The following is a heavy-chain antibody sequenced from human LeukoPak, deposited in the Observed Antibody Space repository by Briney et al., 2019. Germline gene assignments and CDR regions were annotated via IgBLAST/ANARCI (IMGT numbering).Heavy chain of an antibody. J-gene: IGHJ4*02. CDR2: ITSSSIYI. CDR3: ARTTSGIRDGYNWHFDY. Sequence: GGSLRLSCAASGFTFSSYTMNWVRQAPGKGLEWVSSITSSSIYIYYADSVKGRFTISRDNAKNSLYLQMNSLRAEDTAIYYCARTTSGIRDGYNWHFDYWGQGTLVTVSS. CDR1: GFTFSSYT. V-gene: IGHV3-21*01. D-gene: IGHD5-24*01.